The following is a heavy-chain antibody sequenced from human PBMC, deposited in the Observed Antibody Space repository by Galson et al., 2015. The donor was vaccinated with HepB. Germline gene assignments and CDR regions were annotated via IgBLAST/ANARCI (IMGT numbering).Heavy chain of an antibody. Sequence: SLRLSCAASGFTFSSYAMSWVRQAPGKGLEWVSAISGSGGSTYYADSVKGRFTISRDNSKNTLYLQMNGLKAEDTAVYYCAKGGSSWYFNWFDPWGQGTLVTVSS. CDR1: GFTFSSYA. J-gene: IGHJ5*02. V-gene: IGHV3-23*01. CDR2: ISGSGGST. D-gene: IGHD6-13*01. CDR3: AKGGSSWYFNWFDP.